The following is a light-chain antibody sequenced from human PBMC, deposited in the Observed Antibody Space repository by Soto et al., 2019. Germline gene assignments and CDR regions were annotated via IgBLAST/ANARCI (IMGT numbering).Light chain of an antibody. V-gene: IGKV2-30*02. CDR2: QVS. J-gene: IGKJ2*01. CDR1: QGLLHSNGDTF. Sequence: DVVMTQSPLSLPVTLGQPASTSCRSSQGLLHSNGDTFLSWFQQRPGQSPRRLIYQVSNRDSGVPDRFSGSGSGTDFTLTISRVEAEDVGIYYWMQGTHWPYTFGQVTKLEI. CDR3: MQGTHWPYT.